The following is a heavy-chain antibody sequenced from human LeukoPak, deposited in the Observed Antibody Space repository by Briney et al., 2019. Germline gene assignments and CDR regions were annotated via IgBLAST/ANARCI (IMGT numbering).Heavy chain of an antibody. CDR2: MNPNSGNT. CDR1: GYTFTGYY. V-gene: IGHV1-8*03. J-gene: IGHJ5*02. CDR3: ARGIQYYYDSSGYYAGSLWFDP. D-gene: IGHD3-22*01. Sequence: ASVKVSCKASGYTFTGYYMHWVRQAPGQGLEWMGWMNPNSGNTGYAQKFQGRVTITRNTSISTAYMELSSLRSEDTAVYYCARGIQYYYDSSGYYAGSLWFDPWGQGTLVTVSS.